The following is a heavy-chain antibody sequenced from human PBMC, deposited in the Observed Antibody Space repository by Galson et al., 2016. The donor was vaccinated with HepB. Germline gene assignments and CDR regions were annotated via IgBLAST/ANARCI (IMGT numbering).Heavy chain of an antibody. CDR1: GFTFSGYG. V-gene: IGHV3-30*03. Sequence: SLRLSCAASGFTFSGYGMHWVRQDPGKGLAWVAADSMGGRRKFYADSVKGRFTISRDHSNNMLFLQMSSLTEDDTAVYYCARRPEYCPPVGCSVDYWGQGTLVSVSS. D-gene: IGHD2/OR15-2a*01. CDR2: DSMGGRRK. CDR3: ARRPEYCPPVGCSVDY. J-gene: IGHJ4*02.